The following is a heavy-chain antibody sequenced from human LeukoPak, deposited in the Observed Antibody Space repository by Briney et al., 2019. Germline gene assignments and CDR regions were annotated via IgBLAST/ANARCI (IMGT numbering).Heavy chain of an antibody. Sequence: KPSETLSLTCTVSGGSISTYYWSWIRQPPGKGLEWIGYIYYSGSTNYNPSLKSRVTISVDTSKNQFSLKLNSVTAADTAVYYCAAFCAGGTCPDYWGQGTLVTVSS. J-gene: IGHJ4*02. CDR2: IYYSGST. CDR3: AAFCAGGTCPDY. CDR1: GGSISTYY. D-gene: IGHD2-21*01. V-gene: IGHV4-59*01.